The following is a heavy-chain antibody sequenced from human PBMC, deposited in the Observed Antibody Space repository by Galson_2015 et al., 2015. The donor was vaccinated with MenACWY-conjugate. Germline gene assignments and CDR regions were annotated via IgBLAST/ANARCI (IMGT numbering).Heavy chain of an antibody. CDR3: TRQSPLNFDY. V-gene: IGHV3-73*01. CDR1: GFSFSDSA. CDR2: VRSKRNNYAT. J-gene: IGHJ4*02. Sequence: SLRLSCAASGFSFSDSAMHWVRQASGKGLEWVGRVRSKRNNYATTYAASVQGRFTISSDVSERTAYLHMNSLKTEDTAIYYCTRQSPLNFDYWGQGVLVTVSS.